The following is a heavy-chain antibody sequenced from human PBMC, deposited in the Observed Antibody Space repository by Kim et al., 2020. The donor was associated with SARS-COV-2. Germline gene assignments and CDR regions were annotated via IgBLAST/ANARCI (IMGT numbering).Heavy chain of an antibody. Sequence: ASVKVSCKASGYTFSTYGIIWVRQAPGQGXEWMXWXXAYNSATNYAQKFXDRVTMTTDTSTSXAYMELRSLRSXDTAVYYXVRHGGGDDYXGQGTLVTVS. D-gene: IGHD6-25*01. CDR3: VRHGGGDDY. V-gene: IGHV1-18*01. CDR2: XXAYNSAT. J-gene: IGHJ4*02. CDR1: GYTFSTYG.